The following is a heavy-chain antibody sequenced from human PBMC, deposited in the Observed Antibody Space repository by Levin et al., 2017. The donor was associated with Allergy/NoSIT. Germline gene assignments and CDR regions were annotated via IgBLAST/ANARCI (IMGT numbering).Heavy chain of an antibody. CDR2: ISTTGSTT. V-gene: IGHV3-11*01. D-gene: IGHD6-13*01. CDR1: GFTFSDYY. Sequence: GESLKISCAASGFTFSDYYMSWIRQAPGKGLEWVSYISTTGSTTDYADSVKGRFTISRDNSKNSLYLQMNSLRAEDTAIYYCARARPKGSSSLNWFDPWGQGTLVTVSS. J-gene: IGHJ5*02. CDR3: ARARPKGSSSLNWFDP.